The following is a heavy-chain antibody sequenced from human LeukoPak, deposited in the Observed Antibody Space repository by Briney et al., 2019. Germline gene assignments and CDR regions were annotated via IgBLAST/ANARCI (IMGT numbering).Heavy chain of an antibody. J-gene: IGHJ4*02. D-gene: IGHD4-17*01. V-gene: IGHV3-21*01. CDR1: EFTFSSYD. Sequence: GGSLRLSCAASEFTFSSYDMNWVRQAPGKGLEWVSSISSYSSYIYYADSVKGRFTISRDNAKNPLYLQMNSLRAEDTAVYYCARDRSNGDYAFDYWGRGALVTVSS. CDR2: ISSYSSYI. CDR3: ARDRSNGDYAFDY.